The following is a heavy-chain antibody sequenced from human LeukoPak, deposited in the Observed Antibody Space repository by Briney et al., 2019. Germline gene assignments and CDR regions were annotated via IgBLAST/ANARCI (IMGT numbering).Heavy chain of an antibody. CDR1: GGSISSGGYS. CDR2: IYHSGST. D-gene: IGHD2-8*01. J-gene: IGHJ4*02. V-gene: IGHV4-30-2*01. CDR3: ARGMGMRYYFDY. Sequence: SETLPLTCAVSGGSISSGGYSWSWIRQPPGKGLEWIGYIYHSGSTYYNPSLKSRVTISVDRSKNQFSLKLSSVTAADTAVYYCARGMGMRYYFDYWGQGTLVTVSS.